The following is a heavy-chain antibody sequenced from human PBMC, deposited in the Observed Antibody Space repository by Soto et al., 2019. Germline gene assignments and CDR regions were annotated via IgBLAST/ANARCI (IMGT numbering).Heavy chain of an antibody. D-gene: IGHD3-16*02. CDR2: IYYSGST. J-gene: IGHJ4*02. CDR3: ASPTMHLGELSTPIGEFFDY. V-gene: IGHV4-39*01. CDR1: GGSISSSSYY. Sequence: SETLSLTCTVSGGSISSSSYYWGWIRQPPGKGLEWIGSIYYSGSTYYNPSLKSRVTISVDTSKNQFSLKLSSVTAAETAVYYCASPTMHLGELSTPIGEFFDYWGQGTLVTVSS.